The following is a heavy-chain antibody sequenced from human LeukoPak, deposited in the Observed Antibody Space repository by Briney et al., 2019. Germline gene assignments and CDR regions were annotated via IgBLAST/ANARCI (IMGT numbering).Heavy chain of an antibody. CDR1: GFTFSSYE. CDR3: ARGQGRLQGGAKDY. Sequence: PGGSLRLSCAASGFTFSSYEMNWVRQAPGKGLEWVSYISNTGSTIYYADSVKGRFTISRDNAKNSLYLQMNSLRADDTAVYYCARGQGRLQGGAKDYWGQGTLVTVSS. CDR2: ISNTGSTI. V-gene: IGHV3-48*03. J-gene: IGHJ4*02. D-gene: IGHD5-12*01.